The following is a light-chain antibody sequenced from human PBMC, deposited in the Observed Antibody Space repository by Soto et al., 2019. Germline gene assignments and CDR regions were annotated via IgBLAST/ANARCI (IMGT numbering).Light chain of an antibody. CDR2: GAS. J-gene: IGKJ4*01. V-gene: IGKV3-15*01. Sequence: EIVMTQSPVTLSVSPGERATLSCRASQSVTNSYVAWYQQKPGQAPRLLIFGASTRAAGIPARFSGSGSGTEFTLNISSLQSEDFAVYYCQQYSNWPLTFGGGTKVDIK. CDR1: QSVTNS. CDR3: QQYSNWPLT.